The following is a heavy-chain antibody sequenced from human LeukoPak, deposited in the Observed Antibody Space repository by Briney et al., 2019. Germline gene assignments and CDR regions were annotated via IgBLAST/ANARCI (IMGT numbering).Heavy chain of an antibody. CDR3: AITNRQVPAAIDY. CDR2: IIPIFGTA. D-gene: IGHD2-2*01. J-gene: IGHJ4*02. Sequence: SVKVSCKASGGTFGSYAISWVRQAPGQGLEWMGGIIPIFGTANYAQKFQGRVTITADESTSTAYMELSSLRSEDTAVYYCAITNRQVPAAIDYWGQGTLVTVSS. CDR1: GGTFGSYA. V-gene: IGHV1-69*13.